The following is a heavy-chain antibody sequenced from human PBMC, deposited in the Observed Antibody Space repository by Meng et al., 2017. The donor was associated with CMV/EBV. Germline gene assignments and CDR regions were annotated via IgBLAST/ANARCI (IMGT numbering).Heavy chain of an antibody. CDR2: INRGDSVI. D-gene: IGHD3-3*01. V-gene: IGHV3-48*03. Sequence: GGSLRLSCAASGFTVSSNYMNWVRQAPGKGLEWLSHINRGDSVIAYADSVRGRFTISRDIAKNSLYLQMNSLRVEDTALYYCTKDQGISGYSMDVWGQGTTVTVSS. CDR1: GFTVSSNY. J-gene: IGHJ6*02. CDR3: TKDQGISGYSMDV.